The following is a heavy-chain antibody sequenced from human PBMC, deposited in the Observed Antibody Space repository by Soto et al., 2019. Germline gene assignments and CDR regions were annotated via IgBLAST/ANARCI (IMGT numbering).Heavy chain of an antibody. V-gene: IGHV4-34*01. Sequence: PSETLSLTCAVYGGSFSGYYWSWIRQPPGKGLEWIGEINHSGSTNYNPSLKSRVTISVDTSKNQFSLKLSSVTAADTAVYYCARGLGYCSGGSCYARQYYYYYYYIDVWGKGNTVTVSS. CDR2: INHSGST. CDR3: ARGLGYCSGGSCYARQYYYYYYYIDV. D-gene: IGHD2-15*01. J-gene: IGHJ6*03. CDR1: GGSFSGYY.